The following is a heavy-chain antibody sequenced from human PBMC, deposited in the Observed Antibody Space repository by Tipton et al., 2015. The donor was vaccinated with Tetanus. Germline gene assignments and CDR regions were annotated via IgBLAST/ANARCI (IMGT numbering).Heavy chain of an antibody. D-gene: IGHD2-15*01. J-gene: IGHJ4*02. CDR2: ISGGSHVT. Sequence: SLRLSCAASGFTFSSYSMNWVRQAPGKGLEWVASISGGSHVTFYADSVKGRFTISRDNAKNSLYLQMNSLRAEDTAVYYCAREADCSGGSRFSGDFDNWGQGTQVTVSS. CDR1: GFTFSSYS. V-gene: IGHV3-21*01. CDR3: AREADCSGGSRFSGDFDN.